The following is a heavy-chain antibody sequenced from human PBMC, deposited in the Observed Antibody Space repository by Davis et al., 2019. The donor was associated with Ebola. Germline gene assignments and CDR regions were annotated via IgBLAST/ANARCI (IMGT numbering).Heavy chain of an antibody. CDR3: TRDFDWHDGS. J-gene: IGHJ5*02. V-gene: IGHV3-74*01. D-gene: IGHD3-9*01. Sequence: HTGGSLRLSCAASGFTFSSYWMHWVRQAPGKGLVWVSRIKTDGSSTGYGDSVQGRFTISRDIAKHTLFLQMNSLTADDSAVYYCTRDFDWHDGSWGQGTLVTVSS. CDR2: IKTDGSST. CDR1: GFTFSSYW.